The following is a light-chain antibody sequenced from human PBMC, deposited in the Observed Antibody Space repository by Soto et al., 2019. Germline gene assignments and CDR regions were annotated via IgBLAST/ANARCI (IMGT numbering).Light chain of an antibody. CDR2: GNS. Sequence: QSVLTQQPSVSGAPGQRVTISCTGSSSNIGAGYDVHWYQQLPGTAPKLLIYGNSNRPSGVPDRFSGSKSGTSASLAITGLQAEDDADYYFQSYDSSLRGWVFGGGTKLTVL. V-gene: IGLV1-40*01. J-gene: IGLJ3*02. CDR1: SSNIGAGYD. CDR3: QSYDSSLRGWV.